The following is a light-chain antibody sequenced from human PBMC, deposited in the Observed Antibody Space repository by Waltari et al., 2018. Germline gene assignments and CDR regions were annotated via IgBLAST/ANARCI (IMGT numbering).Light chain of an antibody. CDR1: QSVSSSY. J-gene: IGKJ2*01. CDR2: LAS. CDR3: QYYGSYT. V-gene: IGKV3-20*01. Sequence: EFVLTQSPGTLFLSPGERATLSCRASQSVSSSYLAWYQQKPGQAPRLLLYLASSRATGIPDRFSGSGSGTDFTLTISRLEPEDFAVYYCQYYGSYTFGQGTKLAI.